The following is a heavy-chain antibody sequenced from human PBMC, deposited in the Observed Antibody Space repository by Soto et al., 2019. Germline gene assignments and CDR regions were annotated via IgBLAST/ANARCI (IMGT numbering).Heavy chain of an antibody. CDR3: ARDKITGLVDY. V-gene: IGHV4-34*01. CDR2: INHSGST. CDR1: CWSFSGYY. D-gene: IGHD2-8*02. J-gene: IGHJ4*02. Sequence: SETLSLTCAVYCWSFSGYYWTWIRQPPGTGLEWIGEINHSGSTNYNPSLKSRVTISVDTSKNQFSLKLTSVTAADTAVYYCARDKITGLVDYWGQGTLVTVS.